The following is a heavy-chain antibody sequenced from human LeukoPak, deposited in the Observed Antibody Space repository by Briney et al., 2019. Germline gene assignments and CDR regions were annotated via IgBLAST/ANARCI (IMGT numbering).Heavy chain of an antibody. J-gene: IGHJ4*02. V-gene: IGHV3-21*01. CDR2: ISSSSSYI. D-gene: IGHD1-26*01. CDR1: GFTFSSYN. CDR3: ASWEPGLEPFDY. Sequence: GGSLRLSCAASGFTFSSYNMNWVRQAPGKGLEWVSSISSSSSYIYYADSVKGRITISRDNAKNSLYLQMNSLRAEDTAVYYCASWEPGLEPFDYWGQGTLVTVSS.